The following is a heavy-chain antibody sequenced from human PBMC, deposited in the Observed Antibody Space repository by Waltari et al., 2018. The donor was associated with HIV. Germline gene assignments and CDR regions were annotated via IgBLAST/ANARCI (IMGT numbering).Heavy chain of an antibody. CDR1: GYTFTPYD. CDR3: ARAPTGYGERYSFDV. D-gene: IGHD5-18*01. Sequence: QLQLVQSGAEVKKAGASVKVSCKASGYTFTPYDINWVRQAPGQGLEWMGWANPKTGNTGLAQKFQDRLTLTRNTSISTAYMELRSLRSEDTAVYYCARAPTGYGERYSFDVWGQGTVVTVSS. V-gene: IGHV1-8*01. J-gene: IGHJ3*01. CDR2: ANPKTGNT.